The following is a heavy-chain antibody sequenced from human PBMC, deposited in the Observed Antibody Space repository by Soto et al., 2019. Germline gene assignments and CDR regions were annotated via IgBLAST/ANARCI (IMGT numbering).Heavy chain of an antibody. CDR2: IYYSGIT. J-gene: IGHJ4*02. Sequence: QVQLQESGPGLVKPSETLSLTCTVSGGSISSYYWSWIRQPPGKGLEWIGYIYYSGITNYNPSLKSRVTISVDTSKNQFSLMLSSVTAADTAVYYCARGSGYSSSWFGDWVQGTLVTVSS. V-gene: IGHV4-59*01. CDR1: GGSISSYY. D-gene: IGHD6-13*01. CDR3: ARGSGYSSSWFGD.